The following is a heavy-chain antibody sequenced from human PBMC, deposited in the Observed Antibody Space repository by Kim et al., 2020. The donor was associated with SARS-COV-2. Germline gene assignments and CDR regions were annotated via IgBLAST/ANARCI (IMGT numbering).Heavy chain of an antibody. D-gene: IGHD3-10*01. Sequence: SETLSLTCTVSGGSISSGGYYWSWIRQHPGKGLEWIGYIYYSGSTYYNPSLKSRVTISVDTSKNQFSLKLSSVTAADTAVYYCARDLSRHGSGTFDPWGQGTLVTVSS. V-gene: IGHV4-31*03. CDR1: GGSISSGGYY. CDR2: IYYSGST. J-gene: IGHJ5*02. CDR3: ARDLSRHGSGTFDP.